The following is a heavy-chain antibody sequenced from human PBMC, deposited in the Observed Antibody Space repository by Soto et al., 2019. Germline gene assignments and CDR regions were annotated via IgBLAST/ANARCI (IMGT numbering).Heavy chain of an antibody. D-gene: IGHD3-9*01. CDR1: GFTFSSYA. CDR3: ARAECSSPDCLTAYYSYGLDV. J-gene: IGHJ6*02. CDR2: ISYDGSNK. V-gene: IGHV3-30-3*01. Sequence: GGSLRLSCAASGFTFSSYAMHWVRQAPGKGLEWVAVISYDGSNKYYADSVKGRFTISRDNARNSLFLQMNSLRAEDTAVYYCARAECSSPDCLTAYYSYGLDVWGQGSTVTVSS.